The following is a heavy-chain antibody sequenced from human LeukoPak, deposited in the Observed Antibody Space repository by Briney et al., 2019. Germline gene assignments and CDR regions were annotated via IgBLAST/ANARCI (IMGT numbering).Heavy chain of an antibody. Sequence: PGGSLRLSCAASGFTFSSYSMNWVRQAPGKGLEWVSSISSSSSYIYYADSVKGRFTISRDNAKNSLYLQMNSLRAEDTAVYYCARDLPVLRFLEWLLDYWGQGTLVTVSS. CDR3: ARDLPVLRFLEWLLDY. J-gene: IGHJ4*02. V-gene: IGHV3-21*01. D-gene: IGHD3-3*01. CDR1: GFTFSSYS. CDR2: ISSSSSYI.